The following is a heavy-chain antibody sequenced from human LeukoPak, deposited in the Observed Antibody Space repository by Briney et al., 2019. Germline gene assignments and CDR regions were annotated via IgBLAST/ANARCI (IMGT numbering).Heavy chain of an antibody. CDR1: GGSISSGGYS. V-gene: IGHV4-30-2*01. D-gene: IGHD5-18*01. J-gene: IGHJ5*02. CDR3: ARGWLRNVDTANNWFDP. Sequence: KSSETLSLTCAVSGGSISSGGYSWSWIRQPPGKGLEWIGYIYHSGSTYYNPSLKSRVTISVDRSKNQFSLKLSSVTAADTAVYYCARGWLRNVDTANNWFDPWGQGTLVTVSS. CDR2: IYHSGST.